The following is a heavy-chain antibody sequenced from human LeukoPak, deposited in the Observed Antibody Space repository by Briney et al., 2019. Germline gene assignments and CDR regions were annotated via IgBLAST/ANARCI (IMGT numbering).Heavy chain of an antibody. CDR1: GVSISSGDYF. J-gene: IGHJ5*02. CDR2: IYYSGST. V-gene: IGHV4-31*03. Sequence: PSQTLSLTCTVSGVSISSGDYFWTWIRQHPGKGLEWIGFIYYSGSTYYNPSLKSRLTISVDTSKKEFSLKLSSVTAADTAVYYCARGVGCCSGGSCYSVGGFDPWGQGILVTVSS. D-gene: IGHD2-15*01. CDR3: ARGVGCCSGGSCYSVGGFDP.